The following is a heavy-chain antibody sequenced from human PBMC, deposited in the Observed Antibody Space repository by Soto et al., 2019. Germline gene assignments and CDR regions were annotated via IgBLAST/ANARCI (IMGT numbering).Heavy chain of an antibody. CDR2: IRSKANNDAT. Sequence: EVQLVESGGGLVQPGGSLKLSCAASGFTLSGSAMHWVRQASGKGLEWVGRIRSKANNDATAYAESVKGRFTISRDDSKNTAFLQMNSLKTEDTAVYYCTLDFAGDYWGQGTLVPVSS. J-gene: IGHJ4*02. CDR3: TLDFAGDY. CDR1: GFTLSGSA. V-gene: IGHV3-73*02.